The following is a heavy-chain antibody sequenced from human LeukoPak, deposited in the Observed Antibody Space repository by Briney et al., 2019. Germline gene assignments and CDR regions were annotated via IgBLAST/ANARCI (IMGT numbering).Heavy chain of an antibody. CDR1: GFTFSSYT. Sequence: GGSLRLSCAASGFTFSSYTMNWVRQAPGEGLEWVSSLSSSSSYIYYADSVKGRFTISRDNAKNSLYLQMNTLRAEDTAVYYCARDDTSAHFFDYWGQGTLVTVSS. J-gene: IGHJ4*02. CDR3: ARDDTSAHFFDY. D-gene: IGHD3-10*01. CDR2: LSSSSSYI. V-gene: IGHV3-21*01.